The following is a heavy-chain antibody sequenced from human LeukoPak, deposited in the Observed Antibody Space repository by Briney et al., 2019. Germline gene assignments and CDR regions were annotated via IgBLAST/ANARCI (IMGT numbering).Heavy chain of an antibody. J-gene: IGHJ4*02. V-gene: IGHV3-23*01. D-gene: IGHD6-19*01. CDR1: GFTFSRYA. CDR2: ISGSGGNT. CDR3: ARSSSGWYNFDY. Sequence: GGSLRLSCAASGFTFSRYAMSWVRQAPGKGLEWVSSISGSGGNTYYADSVKGRFTISRDNSKNTLNLQMNSLRAEDTAVYYCARSSSGWYNFDYWGQGTLVTVSS.